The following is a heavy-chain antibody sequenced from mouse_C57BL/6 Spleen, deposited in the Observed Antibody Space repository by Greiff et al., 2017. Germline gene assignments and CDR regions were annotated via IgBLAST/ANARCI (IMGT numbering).Heavy chain of an antibody. CDR2: IDPSDSYT. CDR3: ARGYDYDVSWFAY. J-gene: IGHJ3*01. V-gene: IGHV1-69*01. CDR1: GYTFTSYR. D-gene: IGHD2-4*01. Sequence: QVQLQQPGAELVMPGASVKLSCKASGYTFTSYRMHWVKQRPGQGLEWIGEIDPSDSYTNYNQKFKGKSTLTVDKSSSTAYMQLSSLTSEDSAVYYCARGYDYDVSWFAYWGQGTLVTVSA.